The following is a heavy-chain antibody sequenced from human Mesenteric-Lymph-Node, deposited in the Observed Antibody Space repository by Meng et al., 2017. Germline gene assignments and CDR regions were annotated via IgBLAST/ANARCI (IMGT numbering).Heavy chain of an antibody. CDR1: GGSFSGYY. V-gene: IGHV4-34*01. D-gene: IGHD3-16*02. Sequence: SQTLSLTRAVYGGSFSGYYWSWIRQPPGKGLEWIGEINHSGSTNYNPSLKSRVTISVDTSKDQFSLKLSSVTAADTAVYYCARGSYDYVWGSYHEFDYWGQGTLVTVSS. CDR2: INHSGST. J-gene: IGHJ4*02. CDR3: ARGSYDYVWGSYHEFDY.